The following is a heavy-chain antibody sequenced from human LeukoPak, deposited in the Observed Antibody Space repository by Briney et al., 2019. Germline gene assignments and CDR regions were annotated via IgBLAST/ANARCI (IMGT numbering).Heavy chain of an antibody. CDR3: DYRAWFDP. V-gene: IGHV4-39*01. CDR2: VYYTGSI. Sequence: PSETLSLTCSVSGGSNSASSHYWAWVRQPPGKGLEWIGSVYYTGSIRYNTSLKSRVTISVDMSKNDLFLTLSSVTAADTACARRDYRAWFDPWGQGILVTVSP. CDR1: GGSNSASSHY. D-gene: IGHD2-21*01. J-gene: IGHJ5*02.